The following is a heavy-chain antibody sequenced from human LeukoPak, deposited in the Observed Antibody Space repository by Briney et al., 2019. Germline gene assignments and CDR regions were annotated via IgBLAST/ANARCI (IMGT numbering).Heavy chain of an antibody. D-gene: IGHD3-22*01. J-gene: IGHJ4*02. CDR3: ARGAADYYDSSGYYTGD. CDR1: GFTLSSYE. CDR2: ISSSGSTI. Sequence: GGSLRLSCAASGFTLSSYEMNWVRQAPGKGLEWVSYISSSGSTIYYADSVKGRFTISRDNAKNSLYLQMNSLRAEDTAVYYCARGAADYYDSSGYYTGDWGQGTLVTVSS. V-gene: IGHV3-48*03.